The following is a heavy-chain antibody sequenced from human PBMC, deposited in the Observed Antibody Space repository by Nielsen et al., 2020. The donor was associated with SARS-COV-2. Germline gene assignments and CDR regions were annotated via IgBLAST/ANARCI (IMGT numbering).Heavy chain of an antibody. D-gene: IGHD5-12*01. J-gene: IGHJ4*02. CDR1: GGSISSYY. Sequence: SETLSLTCTVSGGSISSYYWSWIRQPPGKGLEWIGYNYYSAGTATKYNPSLESRVTISVDTSKSQFSLKVNSVTAADTAVYCCARGLTEEGYDAGVVFDYWGQGTRVTVSS. CDR2: NYYSAGTAT. CDR3: ARGLTEEGYDAGVVFDY. V-gene: IGHV4-59*01.